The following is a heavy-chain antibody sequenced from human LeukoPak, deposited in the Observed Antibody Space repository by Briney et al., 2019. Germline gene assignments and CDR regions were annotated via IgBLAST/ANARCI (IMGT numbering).Heavy chain of an antibody. CDR2: ISWNSGSI. V-gene: IGHV3-9*01. CDR3: AKVKGELAAFDI. Sequence: GGSLRLSCAASGFTFDDYAMHWDRQAPGKGLEWVSGISWNSGSIGYADSVKGRFTISRDNAKNSLYLQMNSLRAEDTALYYCAKVKGELAAFDIWGQGTMVTVSS. D-gene: IGHD1-26*01. CDR1: GFTFDDYA. J-gene: IGHJ3*02.